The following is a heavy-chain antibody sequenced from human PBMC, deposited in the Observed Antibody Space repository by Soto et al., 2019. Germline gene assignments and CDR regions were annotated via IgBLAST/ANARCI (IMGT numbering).Heavy chain of an antibody. Sequence: PGGSLRLSCAASGFTFSTYTMNWVRQAPGKGLEWVSSISGSSGVTYYADSVRGRFTISRDNSKNTLYLQMNSLRAEDTAVYFCAKRKHAQYYFDYWGQGTLVTVSS. CDR3: AKRKHAQYYFDY. D-gene: IGHD2-21*01. CDR1: GFTFSTYT. V-gene: IGHV3-23*01. CDR2: ISGSSGVT. J-gene: IGHJ4*02.